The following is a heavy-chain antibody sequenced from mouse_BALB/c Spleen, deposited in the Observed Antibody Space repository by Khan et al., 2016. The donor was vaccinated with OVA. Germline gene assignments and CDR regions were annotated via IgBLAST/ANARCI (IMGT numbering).Heavy chain of an antibody. D-gene: IGHD3-3*01. V-gene: IGHV1-18*01. CDR2: INPKNGVT. CDR1: GYTFTEYT. Sequence: EVQLMESGPELVKPGASVKISCKTSGYTFTEYTLHWVKQSHGKSLEWIGVINPKNGVTSYNQKFKGKATLTVDKSSSTAYMEFRSLTSEDSAVYYCARDAGRYWGQGTSVTVSS. CDR3: ARDAGRY. J-gene: IGHJ4*01.